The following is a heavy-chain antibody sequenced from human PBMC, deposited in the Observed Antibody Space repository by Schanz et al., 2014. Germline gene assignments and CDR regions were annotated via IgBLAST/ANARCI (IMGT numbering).Heavy chain of an antibody. CDR2: IDGRGITT. J-gene: IGHJ4*02. D-gene: IGHD3-10*02. Sequence: ELHLEESGGGLVQPGGSQRLSCAVSGFTFSNCDMTWVRQAAGKGLEWVAIIDGRGITTFYADSVKGRFTISRDNAKNTVYLQMNSLRDDDTAVYYCAKRFHCSGSHPFDYWGQGTLVTVSS. V-gene: IGHV3-23*04. CDR3: AKRFHCSGSHPFDY. CDR1: GFTFSNCD.